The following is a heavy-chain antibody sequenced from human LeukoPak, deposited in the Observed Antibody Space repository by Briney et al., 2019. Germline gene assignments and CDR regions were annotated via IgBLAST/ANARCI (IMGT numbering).Heavy chain of an antibody. Sequence: GAVKDSCMASGYTFTSYAMHWVRQAPGQRVEWMGWINSGNGKIKYSQKFQGRATPTTDTSASTAYRELSRLMSKDTAVYYCAKDHRGPWLFWGQRTLVTVSS. CDR2: INSGNGKI. V-gene: IGHV1-3*01. CDR1: GYTFTSYA. D-gene: IGHD6-19*01. J-gene: IGHJ4*02. CDR3: AKDHRGPWLF.